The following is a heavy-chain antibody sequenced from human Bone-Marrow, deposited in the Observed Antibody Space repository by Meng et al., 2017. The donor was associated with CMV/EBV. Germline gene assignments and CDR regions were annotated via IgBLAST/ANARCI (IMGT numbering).Heavy chain of an antibody. CDR2: INPNSGGT. D-gene: IGHD1-26*01. CDR3: ARDRGATVGCFDY. Sequence: ASVKVSCKASGYTFTGYYMHWVRQAPGQGLEWMGWINPNSGGTNYAQKFQGRVTMTRDTSISTAYMELSRLRSYDTAVYYCARDRGATVGCFDYWGQGTLVTVSS. V-gene: IGHV1-2*02. CDR1: GYTFTGYY. J-gene: IGHJ4*02.